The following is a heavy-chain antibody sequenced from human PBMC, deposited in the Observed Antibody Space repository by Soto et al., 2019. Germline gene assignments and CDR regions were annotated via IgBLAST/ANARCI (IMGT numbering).Heavy chain of an antibody. V-gene: IGHV1-3*01. D-gene: IGHD6-19*01. CDR3: ARGDSSGWYGYYYMDV. J-gene: IGHJ6*03. CDR1: GYTFTSYA. Sequence: ASVKVSCTASGYTFTSYAMHWVRQAPGQRLEWMGWINAGNGNTKYSQKFQGRVTITRDTSASTAYMELSSLRSEDTAVYYCARGDSSGWYGYYYMDVWGKGTTVTVSS. CDR2: INAGNGNT.